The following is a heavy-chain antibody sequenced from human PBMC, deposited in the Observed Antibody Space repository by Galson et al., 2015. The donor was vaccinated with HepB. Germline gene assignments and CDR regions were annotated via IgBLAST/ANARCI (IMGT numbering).Heavy chain of an antibody. J-gene: IGHJ5*02. CDR1: GDSISAGVYH. CDR2: IYYLGNT. CDR3: TRHEVAGYCGIGCQGAWFDP. Sequence: SETLSLTCSVSGDSISAGVYHWAWIRQSPGKGLEWIGTIYYLGNTYDNPSLKSRVTLSVDTSKNQFTLNLSSVTAADTAVYYCTRHEVAGYCGIGCQGAWFDPWGHGTLVTVSS. D-gene: IGHD5-12*01. V-gene: IGHV4-39*01.